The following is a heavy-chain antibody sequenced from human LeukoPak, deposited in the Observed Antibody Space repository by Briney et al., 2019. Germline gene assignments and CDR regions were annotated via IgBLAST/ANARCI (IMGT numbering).Heavy chain of an antibody. D-gene: IGHD5-18*01. V-gene: IGHV1-18*01. CDR1: GYTFTSYG. Sequence: RASVKVSCKASGYTFTSYGISWVRQAPGQGLEWMGWISAYNGNTNYAQKLQGRVTMTTDTSTSTAYMELRSLRSDDTAVYYCARDTWGIRLWPFDYWGQGTLVTVSS. CDR3: ARDTWGIRLWPFDY. J-gene: IGHJ4*02. CDR2: ISAYNGNT.